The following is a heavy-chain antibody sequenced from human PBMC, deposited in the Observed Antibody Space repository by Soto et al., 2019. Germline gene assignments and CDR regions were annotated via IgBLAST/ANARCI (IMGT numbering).Heavy chain of an antibody. V-gene: IGHV1-2*02. Sequence: QVQLVQSGAEVKKPGASVKVSCKASGFTFSAYYIYWVRQAPGQRLEWIGWINPNSGGTNNAQKFQGRVTMTRDTSTSTVYMELSALIPDDTAVYYCARSLLDEYSSSWRSAYYGMDVWGQGTTVTVSS. CDR1: GFTFSAYY. D-gene: IGHD6-13*01. CDR2: INPNSGGT. CDR3: ARSLLDEYSSSWRSAYYGMDV. J-gene: IGHJ6*02.